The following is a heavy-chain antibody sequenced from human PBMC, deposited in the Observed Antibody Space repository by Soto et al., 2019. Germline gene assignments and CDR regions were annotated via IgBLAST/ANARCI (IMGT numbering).Heavy chain of an antibody. Sequence: QVQLVQSGAEVKKPGSSVKVSCTTSGGTFSSFGINWVRQAPGQGLEWMGGIIPLDGTTNYAEKFQGRVTINADASTSTAYMDLSSLRSEDTAVYYCARSFTKSRRGGVAFDYWGQGTLLTVSS. D-gene: IGHD3-3*01. J-gene: IGHJ4*02. V-gene: IGHV1-69*01. CDR1: GGTFSSFG. CDR2: IIPLDGTT. CDR3: ARSFTKSRRGGVAFDY.